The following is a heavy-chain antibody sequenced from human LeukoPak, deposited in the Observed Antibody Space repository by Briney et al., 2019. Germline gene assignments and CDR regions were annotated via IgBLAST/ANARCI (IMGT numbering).Heavy chain of an antibody. V-gene: IGHV3-53*01. D-gene: IGHD3/OR15-3a*01. CDR2: IYSGGST. CDR3: AGGRTGSGMDV. CDR1: RFTVSSNY. J-gene: IGHJ6*04. Sequence: QSGGYLRLSCAASRFTVSSNYMSWVRHAPGKGREWVSVIYSGGSTYYADSVKGRFTISRDNSKNTLYLQMNSLRAEDTAVYYCAGGRTGSGMDVWGKGTTVTVSS.